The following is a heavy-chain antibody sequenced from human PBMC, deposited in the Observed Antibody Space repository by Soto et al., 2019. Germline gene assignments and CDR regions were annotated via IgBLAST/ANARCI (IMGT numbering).Heavy chain of an antibody. CDR1: GFTFTSSA. CDR2: IAVGSGYT. V-gene: IGHV1-58*01. D-gene: IGHD2-8*01. J-gene: IGHJ4*02. Sequence: GASVKVSCKASGFTFTSSAFQWVRQARGQRLEWIGWIAVGSGYTNYAQRFQDRVTLTRDMSTATTYMELSRLTSEDTAIYYCAADATAWQRMVPSDYWGQGTLVTVSS. CDR3: AADATAWQRMVPSDY.